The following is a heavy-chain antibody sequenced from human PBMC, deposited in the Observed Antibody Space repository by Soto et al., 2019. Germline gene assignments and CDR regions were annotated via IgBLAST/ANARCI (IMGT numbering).Heavy chain of an antibody. CDR1: GGSFSGYY. D-gene: IGHD4-17*01. J-gene: IGHJ5*02. CDR3: ARGSKRLEP. CDR2: INHSGST. Sequence: SETLSLTCAVYGGSFSGYYWSWIRQPPGKGLEWIGEINHSGSTNYNPSLKSRVTISVDTSKNQFSLKLSSVTAADTAVYYCARGSKRLEPWGQGTLVTVSS. V-gene: IGHV4-34*01.